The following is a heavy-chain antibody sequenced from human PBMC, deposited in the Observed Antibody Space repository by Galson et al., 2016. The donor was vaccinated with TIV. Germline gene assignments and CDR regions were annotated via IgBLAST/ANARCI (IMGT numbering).Heavy chain of an antibody. CDR2: INPTSGDT. CDR3: ARDLSTDTTTPFDY. D-gene: IGHD4-17*01. V-gene: IGHV1-2*02. Sequence: SVKVSCKASGYSFTGNYIHWVRQAPGQGLEWMGWINPTSGDTNYQKRFQDRVTMTRDTSITTVYMDLNRPTSDDTAVYYCARDLSTDTTTPFDYWGQGTLVTV. J-gene: IGHJ4*02. CDR1: GYSFTGNY.